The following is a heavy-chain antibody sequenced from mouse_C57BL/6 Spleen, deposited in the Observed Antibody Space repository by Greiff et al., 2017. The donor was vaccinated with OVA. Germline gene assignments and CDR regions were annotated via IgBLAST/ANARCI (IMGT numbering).Heavy chain of an antibody. CDR1: GFTFSSYG. CDR2: ISSGGSYT. Sequence: VQLQQSGGDLVKPGGSLKLSCAASGFTFSSYGMSCVRQTPDKRLEWVATISSGGSYTYYPDSVKGRFTISRDNAKNTLYLQMSSLKSEDTAMYYCARPYYYGSSSHWYFDVWGTGTTVTVSS. D-gene: IGHD1-1*01. V-gene: IGHV5-6*01. CDR3: ARPYYYGSSSHWYFDV. J-gene: IGHJ1*03.